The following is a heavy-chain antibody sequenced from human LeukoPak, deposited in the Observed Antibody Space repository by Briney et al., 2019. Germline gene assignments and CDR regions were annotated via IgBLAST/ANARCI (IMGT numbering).Heavy chain of an antibody. D-gene: IGHD3-16*01. V-gene: IGHV3-23*01. J-gene: IGHJ3*02. CDR3: AKDREYSYVYDAFDI. CDR2: MSGSGGST. CDR1: GFTFSSYA. Sequence: GGSLRLSCAASGFTFSSYAMSWVRQAPGKGLEWVSGMSGSGGSTYYADSVKGRFTISRDNSKNMLYLQMNTLRAEDTAVYYCAKDREYSYVYDAFDIWGQGTLVTVSS.